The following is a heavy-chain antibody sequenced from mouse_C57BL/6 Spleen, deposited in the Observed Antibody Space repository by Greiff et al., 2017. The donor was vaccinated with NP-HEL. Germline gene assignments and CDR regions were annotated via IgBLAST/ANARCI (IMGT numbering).Heavy chain of an antibody. Sequence: VQLQQPGAELVKPGASVKLSCKASGYTFTSYWMHWVKQRPGQGLEWIGMIHPNSGSTNYNEKFKSKATLTVDKSSSTAYMQLSSLTSEDSAVYYCARAYYGSSYFDYWGQGTTLTVSS. CDR2: IHPNSGST. J-gene: IGHJ2*01. CDR3: ARAYYGSSYFDY. D-gene: IGHD1-1*01. CDR1: GYTFTSYW. V-gene: IGHV1-64*01.